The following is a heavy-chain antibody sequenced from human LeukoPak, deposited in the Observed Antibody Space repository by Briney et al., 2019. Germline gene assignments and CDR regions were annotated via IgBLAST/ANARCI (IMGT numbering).Heavy chain of an antibody. J-gene: IGHJ4*02. Sequence: PGGSLRLSCAASGFTFSSYGMHWVRQAPGKGLEWMAFIRYDGSNKWYADSVKGRFTISRDNSKNTLYLQMNSLRAEDTAVYYCAKDFYGTSGYYYWFYFENWGQGALVTVSS. CDR3: AKDFYGTSGYYYWFYFEN. CDR1: GFTFSSYG. CDR2: IRYDGSNK. D-gene: IGHD3-22*01. V-gene: IGHV3-30*02.